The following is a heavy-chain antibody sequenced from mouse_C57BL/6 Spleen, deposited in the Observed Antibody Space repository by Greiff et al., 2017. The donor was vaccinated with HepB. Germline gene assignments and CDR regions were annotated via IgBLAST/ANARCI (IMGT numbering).Heavy chain of an antibody. D-gene: IGHD5-5*01. V-gene: IGHV3-6*01. CDR3: ARDRLPDYAMDY. J-gene: IGHJ4*01. Sequence: DVKLQESGPGLVKPSQSLSLTCSVTGYSITSGYYWNWIRQFPGNKLEWMGYISYDGSNNYNPSLKNRISITRDTSKNQFFLKLNSVTTEDTATYYCARDRLPDYAMDYWGQGTSVTVSS. CDR1: GYSITSGYY. CDR2: ISYDGSN.